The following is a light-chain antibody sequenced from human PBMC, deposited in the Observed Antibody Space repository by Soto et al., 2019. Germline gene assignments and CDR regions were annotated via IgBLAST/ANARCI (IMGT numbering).Light chain of an antibody. V-gene: IGKV3-15*01. CDR3: QQYNNWPRT. CDR2: GAS. CDR1: HSVSSN. Sequence: IAMTPSPATLSLSPGERAILSCRASHSVSSNLAWYQQKPGQAPRLLIYGASTRATGIPARFSGSGSGTEFTLTISSLQSEDFAVYYCQQYNNWPRTFGQGTKVDIK. J-gene: IGKJ1*01.